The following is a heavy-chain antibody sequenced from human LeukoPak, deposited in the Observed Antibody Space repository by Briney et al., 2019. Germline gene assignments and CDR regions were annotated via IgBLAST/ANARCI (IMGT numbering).Heavy chain of an antibody. CDR1: GFTFSSYS. CDR3: GSLHNRAL. D-gene: IGHD2/OR15-2a*01. Sequence: GGSLRLSCAASGFTFSSYSMNWVRQAPGKGLEWLSYITGGSSTITYYADSVKGRFTISRDNAKNSLHLQMTSLRAEATASYSCGSLHNRALWGQGTLVTVSS. V-gene: IGHV3-48*01. CDR2: ITGGSSTIT. J-gene: IGHJ1*01.